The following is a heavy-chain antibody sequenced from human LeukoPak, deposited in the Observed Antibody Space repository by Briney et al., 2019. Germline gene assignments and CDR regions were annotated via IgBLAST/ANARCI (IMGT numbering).Heavy chain of an antibody. CDR2: IYHSGST. Sequence: PSETLSLTCAVSGGSISSGGYSWSWIRQPPRKGLEWIGYIYHSGSTYYNPSLKSRVTISVDRSKNQFSLKLSSVTAADTAVYYCARTVYCTNGVCHNYFDYWGQGTLVTVSS. CDR3: ARTVYCTNGVCHNYFDY. D-gene: IGHD2-8*01. CDR1: GGSISSGGYS. J-gene: IGHJ4*02. V-gene: IGHV4-30-2*01.